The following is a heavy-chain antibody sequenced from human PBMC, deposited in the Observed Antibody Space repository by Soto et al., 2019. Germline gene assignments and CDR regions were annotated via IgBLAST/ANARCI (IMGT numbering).Heavy chain of an antibody. CDR3: ARGSQLERDALDI. CDR2: IYYTGHT. Sequence: QVQLQESGPGLVKPSQTLSLTCSVSGVSINSGGYYWSWIRHHPGKGLEWIGFIYYTGHTFYNPSLKSRVAMSLDTSKNQFSLKLSSVTAADTAVYYCARGSQLERDALDIWGQGTMVTVSS. J-gene: IGHJ3*02. CDR1: GVSINSGGYY. V-gene: IGHV4-31*03. D-gene: IGHD1-1*01.